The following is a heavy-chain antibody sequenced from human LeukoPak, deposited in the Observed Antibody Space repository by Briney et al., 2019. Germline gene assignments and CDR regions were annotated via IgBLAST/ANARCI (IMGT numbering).Heavy chain of an antibody. V-gene: IGHV4-34*01. D-gene: IGHD3-10*01. CDR1: GGSFSGYY. CDR3: AREYGSGSYYWFN. Sequence: SETLSLTCAVYGGSFSGYYWSWIRQPPGKGLEWIGEINHSGSTNYNPSLKSRVTISVDTSKNQFSLKLSSVTAADTAVYYCAREYGSGSYYWFNWGQGTLVTVSS. CDR2: INHSGST. J-gene: IGHJ4*02.